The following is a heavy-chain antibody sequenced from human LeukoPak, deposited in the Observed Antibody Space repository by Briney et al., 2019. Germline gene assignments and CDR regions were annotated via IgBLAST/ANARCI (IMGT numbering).Heavy chain of an antibody. Sequence: SETLSLTCAVYGGSLSGYYWSWIRQPPGKGLEWIGEINHSGSTNYNPSLKSRVTISVDTSKNQFSLKLSSVTAADTAVYYCAREGPVGYSSGWYGYWGQGTLVTVSS. V-gene: IGHV4-34*01. CDR2: INHSGST. D-gene: IGHD6-19*01. CDR1: GGSLSGYY. J-gene: IGHJ4*02. CDR3: AREGPVGYSSGWYGY.